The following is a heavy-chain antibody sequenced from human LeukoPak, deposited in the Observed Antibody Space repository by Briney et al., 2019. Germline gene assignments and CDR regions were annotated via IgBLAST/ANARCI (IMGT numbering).Heavy chain of an antibody. J-gene: IGHJ4*02. V-gene: IGHV1-18*01. Sequence: ASVNVSCKASGYTFTSYGINWVRQAPGQGLEWIGWISTYNGDTNYAQRLQGRVTMTTDTSTSTAYMELRSLRSDDTAVYYCARSYYYDSSAYSDYWGQGTLVIVSS. D-gene: IGHD3-22*01. CDR2: ISTYNGDT. CDR3: ARSYYYDSSAYSDY. CDR1: GYTFTSYG.